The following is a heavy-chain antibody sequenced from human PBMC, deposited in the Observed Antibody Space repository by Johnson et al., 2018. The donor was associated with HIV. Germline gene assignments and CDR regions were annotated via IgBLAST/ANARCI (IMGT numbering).Heavy chain of an antibody. J-gene: IGHJ3*02. CDR2: LSGSGGST. Sequence: VQLVESGGGLVQPGGSLRLSCVASGITFSSYAMSWVRQAPGQGLEWVSALSGSGGSTYYAGSVRGRFTISRDNSKSPLYLQLNSLSAEDTAVYYCAKDKGKWQLLGAFDIGGKGTMVTVSS. D-gene: IGHD1-26*01. CDR3: AKDKGKWQLLGAFDI. V-gene: IGHV3-23*04. CDR1: GITFSSYA.